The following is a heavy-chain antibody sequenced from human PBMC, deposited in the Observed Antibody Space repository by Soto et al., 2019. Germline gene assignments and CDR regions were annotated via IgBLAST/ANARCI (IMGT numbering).Heavy chain of an antibody. CDR3: AKDLRGCSSTSCYPKYNWFDP. J-gene: IGHJ5*02. Sequence: GGSLRLSCAASGFTFSSYGMHWVRQAPGKGLEWVAVIPYDGSNKYYADSVKGRFTISRDNSKNTLYLQMNSLRAEDTAVYYCAKDLRGCSSTSCYPKYNWFDPWGQGTLVTVSS. D-gene: IGHD2-2*01. V-gene: IGHV3-30*18. CDR2: IPYDGSNK. CDR1: GFTFSSYG.